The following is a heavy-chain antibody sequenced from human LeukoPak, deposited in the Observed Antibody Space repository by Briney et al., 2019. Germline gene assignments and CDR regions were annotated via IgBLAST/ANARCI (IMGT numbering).Heavy chain of an antibody. CDR1: GLTFSSYA. J-gene: IGHJ4*02. CDR2: ISGRGGST. V-gene: IGHV3-23*01. Sequence: GGSLRLSCAPSGLTFSSYAMRWVHQAAGKGVEGVAAISGRGGSTYYEDSAKGRFNISSDNSKNTLYPQTNSLRAEDTAVYYCAKDYVGRVAANSGVDYWGQGPLVRVSS. CDR3: AKDYVGRVAANSGVDY. D-gene: IGHD2-15*01.